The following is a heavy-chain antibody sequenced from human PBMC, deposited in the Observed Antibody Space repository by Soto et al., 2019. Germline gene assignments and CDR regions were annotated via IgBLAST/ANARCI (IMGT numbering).Heavy chain of an antibody. Sequence: GASVKVSCKASGYTFTSYGISWVRQAPGQGLEWIGWISAYNGNTNYAQKLQGRVTMTTDTSTSTAYMELRSLRSDDTAVYYCARVRPAAMVNYYYYGMDVWGQGTTVTVSS. J-gene: IGHJ6*02. CDR2: ISAYNGNT. CDR3: ARVRPAAMVNYYYYGMDV. CDR1: GYTFTSYG. V-gene: IGHV1-18*01. D-gene: IGHD2-2*01.